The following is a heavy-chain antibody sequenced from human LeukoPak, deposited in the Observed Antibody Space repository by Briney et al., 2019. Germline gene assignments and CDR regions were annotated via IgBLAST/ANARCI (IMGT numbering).Heavy chain of an antibody. CDR2: IYYSGSP. D-gene: IGHD3-22*01. CDR3: ARDDDYYDSSGFDP. CDR1: GGSISSGGYY. Sequence: SETLSLTCTVSGGSISSGGYYWSWIPQHPGKGLEWIGYIYYSGSPYYNPSLKSRVTISVDTSKNQFSLKLSSVTAADTAVYYCARDDDYYDSSGFDPWGEGTLVTVSS. V-gene: IGHV4-31*03. J-gene: IGHJ5*02.